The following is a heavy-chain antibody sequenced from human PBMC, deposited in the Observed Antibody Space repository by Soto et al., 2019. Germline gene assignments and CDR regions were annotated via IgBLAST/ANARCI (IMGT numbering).Heavy chain of an antibody. CDR1: GFTVSSNY. CDR2: IYSGGST. Sequence: EVQLVESGGGLVQPGGSLRLSCAASGFTVSSNYMSWVRQAPGKGLEWVSVIYSGGSTYYADSVKGRFTISRHNPQKALYLQMNSLRAEDTAVYYCARGDWGQYYYYMDVWGKGTTVTVS. CDR3: ARGDWGQYYYYMDV. D-gene: IGHD7-27*01. J-gene: IGHJ6*03. V-gene: IGHV3-53*04.